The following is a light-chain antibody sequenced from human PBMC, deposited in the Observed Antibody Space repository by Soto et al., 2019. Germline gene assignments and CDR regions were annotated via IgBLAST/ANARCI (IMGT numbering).Light chain of an antibody. V-gene: IGKV3-11*01. J-gene: IGKJ4*01. CDR1: RGINTY. CDR2: DAS. Sequence: EIVLTQSPATLSLSPGERATLSCRASRGINTYLAWYQQKRGQAPRLLIYDASNRTTGIPARFGGGGSGTDFTLFISSLETEDFAVYYCQQRSSWPLTFGGGTKVDIX. CDR3: QQRSSWPLT.